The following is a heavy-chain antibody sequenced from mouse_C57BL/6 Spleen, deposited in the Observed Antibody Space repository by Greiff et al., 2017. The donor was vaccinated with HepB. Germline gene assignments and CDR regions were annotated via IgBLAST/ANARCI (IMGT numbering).Heavy chain of an antibody. CDR1: GYSITSGYG. J-gene: IGHJ2*01. D-gene: IGHD1-2*01. CDR2: ISYSGST. CDR3: ARTARIKY. Sequence: EVQLQQSGPGLVKPSQSLSLTCTVTGYSITSGYGWNWIRQFPGNKLEWMGYISYSGSTNYNPSLKSRISITRDTSKNQFFLQFNSVTTEDTATYYCARTARIKYWGQGTTLIVSS. V-gene: IGHV3-2*02.